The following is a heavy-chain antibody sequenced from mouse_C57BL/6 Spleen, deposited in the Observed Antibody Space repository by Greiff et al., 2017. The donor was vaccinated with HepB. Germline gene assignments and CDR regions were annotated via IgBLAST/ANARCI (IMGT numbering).Heavy chain of an antibody. CDR3: ARGPYYDSSFDC. J-gene: IGHJ2*01. CDR1: GYAFSSSW. D-gene: IGHD2-4*01. CDR2: IYPGDGDT. V-gene: IGHV1-82*01. Sequence: QVQLQQSGPELVKPGASVKISCKASGYAFSSSWMNWVKQRPGKGLEWIGRIYPGDGDTNYNGKFKGKATLTADKSSSTAYMQLSSLTSEDSAVYFCARGPYYDSSFDCWGQGTTLTVSS.